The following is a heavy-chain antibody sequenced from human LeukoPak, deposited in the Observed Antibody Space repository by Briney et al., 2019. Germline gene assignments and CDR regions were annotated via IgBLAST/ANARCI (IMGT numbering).Heavy chain of an antibody. Sequence: GGSLRLSCAASGFTFSTYGMHWVRQAPGKGLEWVSYISSSDNTIYYADSVKGRFTISRDNAKNSLYLQMNSLRAEDTAVYYCARDRVVGAEKYFDYWGQGTLVTVSS. CDR3: ARDRVVGAEKYFDY. CDR2: ISSSDNTI. J-gene: IGHJ4*02. V-gene: IGHV3-48*04. D-gene: IGHD1-26*01. CDR1: GFTFSTYG.